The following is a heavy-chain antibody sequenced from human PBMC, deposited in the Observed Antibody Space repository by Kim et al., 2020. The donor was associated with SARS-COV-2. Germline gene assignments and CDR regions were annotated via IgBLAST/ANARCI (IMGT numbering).Heavy chain of an antibody. Sequence: SETLSLTCAVSGASISSSNWWTWVRQPPETGLEWIGEVYHSGKTNYNPSLKSRVTISIDKSKNQFSLKLNSVTAADTAFYYCATMSSSWTEFDFWGQGILVIVSS. D-gene: IGHD6-13*01. CDR1: GASISSSNW. V-gene: IGHV4-4*02. J-gene: IGHJ4*02. CDR3: ATMSSSWTEFDF. CDR2: VYHSGKT.